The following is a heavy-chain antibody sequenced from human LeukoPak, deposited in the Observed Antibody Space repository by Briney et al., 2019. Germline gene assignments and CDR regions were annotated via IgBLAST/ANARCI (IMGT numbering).Heavy chain of an antibody. D-gene: IGHD5-12*01. CDR1: GFTFSSYG. V-gene: IGHV3-33*01. CDR2: IWYDGGNK. J-gene: IGHJ4*02. CDR3: ARISKEATNDY. Sequence: GRSLRLSCAASGFTFSSYGMHWVRQAPGKGLEWVAVIWYDGGNKYYADSVKGRFTISRDNSKNTLYLQMNSLRAEDTAVYYCARISKEATNDYWGQGTLVTVSS.